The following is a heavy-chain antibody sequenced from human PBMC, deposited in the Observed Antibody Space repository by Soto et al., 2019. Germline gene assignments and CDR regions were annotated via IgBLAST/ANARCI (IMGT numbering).Heavy chain of an antibody. D-gene: IGHD3-16*02. CDR3: ARANPTKYYDYVWGDYRRGGMDV. CDR1: GGTFSAYA. CDR2: ILPLSGTT. J-gene: IGHJ6*02. Sequence: QLQLVQSGAEVKKPGSSVKVSCKASGGTFSAYAISWVRQAPGQGLEWMGGILPLSGTTNYTQRFQGRVTISAAKSTSTAYMEPSSLRSEDTAVYYCARANPTKYYDYVWGDYRRGGMDVWGQGTTVTVSS. V-gene: IGHV1-69*06.